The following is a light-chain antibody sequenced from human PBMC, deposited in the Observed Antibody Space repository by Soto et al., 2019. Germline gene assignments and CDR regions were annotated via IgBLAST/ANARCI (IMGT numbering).Light chain of an antibody. CDR2: HAS. CDR1: QDITHF. CDR3: QQCDTLPDT. V-gene: IGKV1-33*01. Sequence: DIQMTQSPSSLSASVGDRVTITCQASQDITHFLNWYQQKPGKAPKLLIYHASNLETGVPSRFSGSGSGTPFSFTISSLPPEDIATYYCQQCDTLPDTFGQGTKLEI. J-gene: IGKJ2*01.